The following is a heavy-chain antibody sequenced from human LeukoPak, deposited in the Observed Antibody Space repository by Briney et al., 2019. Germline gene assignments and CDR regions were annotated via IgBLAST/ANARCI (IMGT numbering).Heavy chain of an antibody. V-gene: IGHV4-4*02. CDR3: ARALGYCSGGSCYVDY. Sequence: PSGTLSLTCAVSGGSISSSNWWSWVRQPPGKGLEWIGEIYHSGSTNYNPSLKSRVTISVDKSKNQFSLKLSSVTAADTAVYYCARALGYCSGGSCYVDYWGRGTLVTVSS. J-gene: IGHJ4*02. CDR2: IYHSGST. CDR1: GGSISSSNW. D-gene: IGHD2-15*01.